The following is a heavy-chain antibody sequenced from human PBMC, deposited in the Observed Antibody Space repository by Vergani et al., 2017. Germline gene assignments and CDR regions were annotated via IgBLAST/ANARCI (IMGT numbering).Heavy chain of an antibody. CDR3: ATTEMATIGSSPIHSPFDY. CDR2: FDPEDGET. Sequence: QVQLVQSGAEVKKPGASVKVSCKVSGYTLTELSMHWVRQAPGKGLEWMGGFDPEDGETIYAQKFQGRVTMTEDTSTDTAYMELSSLRSEDTAVYYCATTEMATIGSSPIHSPFDYWGQGTLVTVSS. V-gene: IGHV1-24*01. D-gene: IGHD5-24*01. CDR1: GYTLTELS. J-gene: IGHJ4*02.